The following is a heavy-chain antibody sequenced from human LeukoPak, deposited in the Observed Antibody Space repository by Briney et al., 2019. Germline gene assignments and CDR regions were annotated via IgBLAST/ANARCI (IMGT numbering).Heavy chain of an antibody. CDR2: INPSGGST. D-gene: IGHD1-26*01. CDR3: ARAKWELYYFDY. V-gene: IGHV1-46*01. J-gene: IGHJ4*02. CDR1: GYTFTSYY. Sequence: ASVKVSCTASGYTFTSYYMHWVRQAPGQGLEWMGIINPSGGSTSYAQKFQGRVTMTRDTSISTAYMELSRLRSDDTAVYYCARAKWELYYFDYWGQGTLVTVSS.